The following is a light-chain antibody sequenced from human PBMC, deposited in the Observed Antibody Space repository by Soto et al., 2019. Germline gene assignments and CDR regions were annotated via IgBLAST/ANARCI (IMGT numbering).Light chain of an antibody. Sequence: QSVLTQPPSVSGAPGQRVTLSCTGNSSNLGAGYDVHWYQQLPGAAPKLVIFGNRNRPSGVPERFSGSKSGTSASLAITGLQAEDEADYYCATWDDSLNGHVVFGGGTQLTVL. CDR2: GNR. J-gene: IGLJ2*01. V-gene: IGLV1-40*01. CDR1: SSNLGAGYD. CDR3: ATWDDSLNGHVV.